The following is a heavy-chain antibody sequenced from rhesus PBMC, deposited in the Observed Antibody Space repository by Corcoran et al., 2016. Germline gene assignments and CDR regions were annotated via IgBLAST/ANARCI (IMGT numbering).Heavy chain of an antibody. J-gene: IGHJ5-2*02. V-gene: IGHV4-173*01. CDR3: ATLVGVPGSLDV. CDR2: VSGSGGRA. CDR1: GGSVSSNH. D-gene: IGHD2-39*01. Sequence: QVQLQESGPGLVMLSETLSLTCAVSGGSVSSNHWSWTRPSPGKGFEWVGRVSGSGGRADYNPSLKSLVTLSTETSKNQFSLRLTSVTAADTALYFCATLVGVPGSLDVWGRGVLVTVSS.